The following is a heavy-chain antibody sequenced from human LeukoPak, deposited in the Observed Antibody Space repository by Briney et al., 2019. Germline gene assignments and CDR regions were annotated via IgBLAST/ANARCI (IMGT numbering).Heavy chain of an antibody. J-gene: IGHJ1*01. CDR1: GFTFSTYW. Sequence: GGSLRLSCAASGFTFSTYWMHWVRQAPGKGLVWVSRIKSDGGTNYADSVKGRFTISRDNAKKTVSLQMNSLRPEDTGVYYCAGAPSEIGGYYPEYFRHWGQGTLVTVSS. CDR2: IKSDGGT. V-gene: IGHV3-74*01. D-gene: IGHD3-22*01. CDR3: AGAPSEIGGYYPEYFRH.